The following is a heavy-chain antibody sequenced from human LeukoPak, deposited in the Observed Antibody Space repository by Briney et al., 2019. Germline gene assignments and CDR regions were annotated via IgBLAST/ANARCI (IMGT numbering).Heavy chain of an antibody. D-gene: IGHD4-17*01. J-gene: IGHJ6*03. CDR3: ARGDYGDYWSGYYYYMHV. V-gene: IGHV4-34*01. Sequence: SETLSLTCAVYGGSFSGYYWSWIRQPPGKGLEWIGEINHSGSTNYNPSLKSRVTISVDTSKNQFSLKLSSVTAADTAVYYCARGDYGDYWSGYYYYMHVWGKGTTVTVSS. CDR2: INHSGST. CDR1: GGSFSGYY.